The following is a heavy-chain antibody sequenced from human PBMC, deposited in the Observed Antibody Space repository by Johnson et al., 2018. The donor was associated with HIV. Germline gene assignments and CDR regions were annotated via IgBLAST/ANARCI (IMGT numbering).Heavy chain of an antibody. CDR1: GFTFDDYA. CDR3: GKDLAVAAMGAFDI. Sequence: LLVESGGGLVQPGRSLRLSCAASGFTFDDYAMHWVRQAPGKGLEWVSGISWNSGSIGYADSVKGRFTISRDNAKNSLYLQRNSLRAEDTALHYCGKDLAVAAMGAFDIWGQGTMVTVSS. CDR2: ISWNSGSI. J-gene: IGHJ3*02. V-gene: IGHV3-9*01. D-gene: IGHD6-19*01.